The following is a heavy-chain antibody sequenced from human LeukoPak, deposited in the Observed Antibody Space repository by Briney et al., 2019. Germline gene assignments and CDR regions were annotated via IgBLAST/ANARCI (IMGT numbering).Heavy chain of an antibody. J-gene: IGHJ5*02. CDR3: ARGFVDYWSGYYRRDWFDP. CDR1: GYTFTNFD. CDR2: MSPNTGKT. D-gene: IGHD3-3*01. Sequence: ASVKVSCKTSGYTFTNFDINWLGQATGQGLEWMGRMSPNTGKTGYSQKFQGRVTITRDTSISTVYMELSALRSDDTAVYYCARGFVDYWSGYYRRDWFDPWGQGTLVTVSS. V-gene: IGHV1-8*03.